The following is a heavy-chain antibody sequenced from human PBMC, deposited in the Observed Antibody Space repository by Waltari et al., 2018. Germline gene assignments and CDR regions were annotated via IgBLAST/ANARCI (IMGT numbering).Heavy chain of an antibody. CDR2: IYYTGTT. V-gene: IGHV4-59*08. CDR1: GGSISNFF. CDR3: ARQRYYYDDSGYYHHFDY. Sequence: QVQLQESGPGLVKPSETLSLTCTVSGGSISNFFWSWIRRPPGKGLEWIGYIYYTGTTSYTPSLKSRVTMSVDTSQNQFSLTLNSVIAADTAVYYCARQRYYYDDSGYYHHFDYWGQGTLVTVSS. D-gene: IGHD3-22*01. J-gene: IGHJ4*02.